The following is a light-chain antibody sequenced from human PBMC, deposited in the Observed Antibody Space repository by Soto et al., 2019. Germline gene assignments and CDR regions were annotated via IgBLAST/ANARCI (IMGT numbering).Light chain of an antibody. CDR2: GAS. CDR3: QHYDGSVT. CDR1: QSVYSNY. Sequence: EIVLTQSPGTLSLSPGERATLSCRASQSVYSNYLAWYQQKPGQAPRLLIYGASTRATGIPDRFSGSGSGTDFTLAINRLEPEDFAVYYCQHYDGSVTFGQGTKVEIQ. J-gene: IGKJ1*01. V-gene: IGKV3-20*01.